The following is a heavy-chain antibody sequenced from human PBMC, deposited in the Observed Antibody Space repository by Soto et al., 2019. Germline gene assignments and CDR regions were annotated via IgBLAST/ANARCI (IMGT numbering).Heavy chain of an antibody. J-gene: IGHJ6*02. CDR1: GYTFTSYA. V-gene: IGHV1-3*01. CDR3: ASSRITMVPYGMDV. Sequence: GASVKVSCKASGYTFTSYAMHWVRQAPRQRLEWMGWINAGNGNTKYSQKFQGRVTITRDTSASTAYMELSSLRSEDTAVYYCASSRITMVPYGMDVWGQGTTVTVSS. D-gene: IGHD3-10*01. CDR2: INAGNGNT.